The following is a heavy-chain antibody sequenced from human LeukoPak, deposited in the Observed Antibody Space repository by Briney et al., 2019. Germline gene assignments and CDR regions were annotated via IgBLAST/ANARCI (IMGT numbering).Heavy chain of an antibody. CDR1: GFTFSDYY. D-gene: IGHD3-22*01. Sequence: PGGSLRLSCAASGFTFSDYYMSWIRQAPGKGLEWVSYISNSGNTIYYADSVKGRFTIFRDNAKNSLYLQMNSLRAEDTAVYYCAREIIMIVGAFDIWGQGTMVTVSS. V-gene: IGHV3-11*04. J-gene: IGHJ3*02. CDR2: ISNSGNTI. CDR3: AREIIMIVGAFDI.